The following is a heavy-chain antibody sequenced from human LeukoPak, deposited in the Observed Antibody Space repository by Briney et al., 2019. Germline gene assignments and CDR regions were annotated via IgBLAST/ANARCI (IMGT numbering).Heavy chain of an antibody. Sequence: ASVKVSCKASGYTFTSYYMHWVRQAPGQGLEWMGIINPSGGSTIYAQKLQGRVTMTRDTSTSTVYMELSSLRSDDTAVYYCARVDTAMVIGYGGQGTLVTVSS. CDR1: GYTFTSYY. J-gene: IGHJ4*02. CDR3: ARVDTAMVIGY. CDR2: INPSGGST. D-gene: IGHD5-18*01. V-gene: IGHV1-46*04.